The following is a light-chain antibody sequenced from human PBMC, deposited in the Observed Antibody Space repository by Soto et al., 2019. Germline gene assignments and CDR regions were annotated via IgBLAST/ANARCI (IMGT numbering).Light chain of an antibody. J-gene: IGKJ4*02. Sequence: DIQMTQSPSTLSASVGDRVTIACRASESISSWLAGYQQKPGKAPKLLIYKASTLESGVPSRFSGSGSGTEFTLTISSLQPDDSATYYCQQYNSYHLTFGGGTKVEIK. CDR1: ESISSW. CDR2: KAS. V-gene: IGKV1-5*03. CDR3: QQYNSYHLT.